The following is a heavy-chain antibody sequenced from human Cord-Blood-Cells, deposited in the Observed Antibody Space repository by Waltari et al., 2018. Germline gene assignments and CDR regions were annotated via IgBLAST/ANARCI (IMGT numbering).Heavy chain of an antibody. D-gene: IGHD3-16*02. CDR2: IWYDESNK. Sequence: QVQLVESGGGVVQPGRSLRLSCAASGFTFSSYGMHWVRQAPGKGMEWVAVIWYDESNKYYADSVKGRFPISRDNSKNTLYLQMNSLRAEDTAVYYCARREGVWGSYRYGGVDYWGQGTLVTVSS. CDR3: ARREGVWGSYRYGGVDY. CDR1: GFTFSSYG. V-gene: IGHV3-33*01. J-gene: IGHJ4*02.